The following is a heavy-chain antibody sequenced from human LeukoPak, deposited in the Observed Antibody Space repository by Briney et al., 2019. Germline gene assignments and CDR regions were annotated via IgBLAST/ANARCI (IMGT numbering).Heavy chain of an antibody. Sequence: ASVKVSCKTSGYTFTGHYIHWVRQAPGQGLEWMGWINANNGATHCAQKFQDRVTMTRDTSISTAYMELIRLTSDDTVVYYCARDQNYYDTNTYYGIDCWGQGSLVTVSS. D-gene: IGHD3-22*01. CDR3: ARDQNYYDTNTYYGIDC. J-gene: IGHJ4*02. V-gene: IGHV1-2*02. CDR2: INANNGAT. CDR1: GYTFTGHY.